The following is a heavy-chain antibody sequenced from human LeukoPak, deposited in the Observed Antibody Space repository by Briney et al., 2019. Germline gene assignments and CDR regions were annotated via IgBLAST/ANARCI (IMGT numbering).Heavy chain of an antibody. J-gene: IGHJ4*02. CDR3: ARVPRDIVVVPAAKLFDY. CDR1: GYTFTGYY. Sequence: ASVKVSCKASGYTFTGYYMHWVRQAPGQGLEWMGWINPNSGGTNYAQKFQGRVTMTRDTSISTAYMELSRLRSDDTAVYYCARVPRDIVVVPAAKLFDYWGQGTLVTVSS. D-gene: IGHD2-2*01. V-gene: IGHV1-2*02. CDR2: INPNSGGT.